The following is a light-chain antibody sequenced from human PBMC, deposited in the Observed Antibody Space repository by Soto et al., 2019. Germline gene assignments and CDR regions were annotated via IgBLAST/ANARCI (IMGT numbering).Light chain of an antibody. J-gene: IGKJ1*01. CDR2: DAS. CDR1: QSIRSY. V-gene: IGKV1-5*01. CDR3: QQYENYWT. Sequence: DIQLTQSPSSLSASVGDKVTITCRASQSIRSYLNWVQQKPGKAPXXLIYDASNLDSGVPSRFSGSGSGTEFSLTISNLQPDDCATYYCQQYENYWTFGQGTKVDIK.